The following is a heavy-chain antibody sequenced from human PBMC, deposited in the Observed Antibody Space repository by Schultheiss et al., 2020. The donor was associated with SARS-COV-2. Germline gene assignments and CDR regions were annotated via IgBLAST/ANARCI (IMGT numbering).Heavy chain of an antibody. CDR1: GFTFSSYS. V-gene: IGHV3-48*01. J-gene: IGHJ4*02. Sequence: GGSLRLSCAASGFTFSSYSMNWVRQAPGKGLEWVSYISSSSSTIYYADSVKGRFTISRDNAKNSLYLQMNSLRAEDTALYHCARAHYGDYDTIVYWGQGTLVTVSS. CDR3: ARAHYGDYDTIVY. CDR2: ISSSSSTI. D-gene: IGHD4-17*01.